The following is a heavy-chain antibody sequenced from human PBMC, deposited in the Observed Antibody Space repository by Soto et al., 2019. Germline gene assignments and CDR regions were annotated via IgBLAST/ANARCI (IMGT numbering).Heavy chain of an antibody. Sequence: SETLSLTCTVSGGSISSYYWSWIRQPPGKGLEWIGYIYYSGSTNYNPSLKSRVTISVDTSKNQFSLKLSSVTAADTAVYYCARDSTGGWFDPWGQGTLVTVSS. CDR2: IYYSGST. CDR1: GGSISSYY. CDR3: ARDSTGGWFDP. J-gene: IGHJ5*02. D-gene: IGHD2-2*01. V-gene: IGHV4-59*01.